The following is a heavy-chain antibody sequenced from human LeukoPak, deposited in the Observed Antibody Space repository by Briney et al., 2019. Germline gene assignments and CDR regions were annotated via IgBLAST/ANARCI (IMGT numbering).Heavy chain of an antibody. Sequence: GRSLRLSCAASGFTFSSCAMHWVRQAPGKRLEWVAVISYDEKNKYYADSVKGRFTISRDNSKNTLYLQMNSLRAEDTAVYYCARDRDSSGYYDWGQGTLVTVSS. D-gene: IGHD3-22*01. V-gene: IGHV3-30*04. CDR3: ARDRDSSGYYD. CDR2: ISYDEKNK. J-gene: IGHJ4*02. CDR1: GFTFSSCA.